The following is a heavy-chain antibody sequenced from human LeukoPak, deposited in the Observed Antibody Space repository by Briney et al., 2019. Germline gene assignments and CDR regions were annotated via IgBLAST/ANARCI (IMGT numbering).Heavy chain of an antibody. Sequence: GGSLRLSRAASGFTFSSYSMNWVRQAPGKGLEWVSSISSSSSYIYYADSVKGRFTISRDNAKNSLYLQMNSLRAEDTAVYYCARTQRAIQLGDYYYYYYMDVWGKGTTVTISS. CDR1: GFTFSSYS. CDR3: ARTQRAIQLGDYYYYYYMDV. J-gene: IGHJ6*03. CDR2: ISSSSSYI. V-gene: IGHV3-21*01. D-gene: IGHD5-18*01.